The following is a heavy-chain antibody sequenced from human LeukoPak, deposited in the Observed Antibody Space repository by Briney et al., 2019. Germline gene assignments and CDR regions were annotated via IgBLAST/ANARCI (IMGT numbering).Heavy chain of an antibody. V-gene: IGHV4-39*07. CDR2: IYYSGST. Sequence: PSETLSLTCTVSGGSISSSSYYWGRIRQPPGKGLEWIGSIYYSGSTYYNPSLKSRVTISVDTSKNQFSLRLTSVTAADTAVYFCARYSNRDLNYYFMDVWGNGTTVTISS. CDR3: ARYSNRDLNYYFMDV. D-gene: IGHD2-21*01. J-gene: IGHJ6*03. CDR1: GGSISSSSYY.